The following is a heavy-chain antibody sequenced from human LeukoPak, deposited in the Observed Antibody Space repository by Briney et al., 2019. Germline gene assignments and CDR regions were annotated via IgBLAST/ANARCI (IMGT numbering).Heavy chain of an antibody. CDR1: GYTFTSYG. D-gene: IGHD3-22*01. V-gene: IGHV1-18*01. J-gene: IGHJ4*02. Sequence: ALVKVSCKASGYTFTSYGISWVRQAPRQGLEWMGWISAYNGNTNYAQKLQGRVTMTTDTSTSTAYMELRSLRSDDTAVYYCARDRAMIVVVANLDYWGQGTLVTVSS. CDR3: ARDRAMIVVVANLDY. CDR2: ISAYNGNT.